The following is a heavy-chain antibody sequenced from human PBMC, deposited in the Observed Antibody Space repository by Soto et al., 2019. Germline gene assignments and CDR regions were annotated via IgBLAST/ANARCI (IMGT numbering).Heavy chain of an antibody. D-gene: IGHD2-21*02. CDR1: GGSISSGDYY. V-gene: IGHV4-30-4*01. J-gene: IGHJ1*01. Sequence: QVQLQESGPGLVKPSQTLSLTCTVSGGSISSGDYYWSWIRQPPGKGLEWIGYIYYSGSTYYNPSLKSRVTISVDTSKNQFSLKLSSVTAADTAVYYCALEAYCGGDCYEYFQHWGQGTLVTVSS. CDR3: ALEAYCGGDCYEYFQH. CDR2: IYYSGST.